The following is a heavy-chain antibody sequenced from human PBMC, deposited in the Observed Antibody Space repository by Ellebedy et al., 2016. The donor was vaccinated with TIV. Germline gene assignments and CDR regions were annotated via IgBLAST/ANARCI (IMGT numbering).Heavy chain of an antibody. J-gene: IGHJ4*02. CDR2: IKGDGSST. CDR1: GFTFSSYW. D-gene: IGHD6-19*01. V-gene: IGHV3-74*01. CDR3: AREDSSGWVRN. Sequence: PGGSLRLSCVASGFTFSSYWMHWVRQVPGKGLVWVSRIKGDGSSTSYADSVKGRFTISRDNSKNTLYLQMNSLRAEDTAVYYCAREDSSGWVRNWGQGTLVTVSS.